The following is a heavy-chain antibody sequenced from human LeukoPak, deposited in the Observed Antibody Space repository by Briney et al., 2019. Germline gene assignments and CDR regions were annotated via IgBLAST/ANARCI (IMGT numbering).Heavy chain of an antibody. CDR1: GGTFSSYA. Sequence: SVKVSCKASGGTFSSYAISWVRQAPGQGLEWMGGIIPIFGTANYAQKFQGRVTITADESTSTAYMGLSSLRSEDTAVYYCASLDFWSGYYASPYYYYYMDVWGKGTTVTVSS. CDR2: IIPIFGTA. D-gene: IGHD3-3*01. CDR3: ASLDFWSGYYASPYYYYYMDV. J-gene: IGHJ6*03. V-gene: IGHV1-69*13.